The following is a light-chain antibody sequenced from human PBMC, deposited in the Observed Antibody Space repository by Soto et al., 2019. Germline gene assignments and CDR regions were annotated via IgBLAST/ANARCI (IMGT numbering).Light chain of an antibody. CDR2: DAS. CDR1: QSVSSSY. J-gene: IGKJ2*01. Sequence: EIVLTQSPGTLSLSPGERATLSCRASQSVSSSYLAWYQQKPGQAPRLLIYDASSRATGIPDRFSGSGSGTDFTLTISRLEPEDFAVYYCQQYGSSTMYTFGQGTKLEIK. V-gene: IGKV3-20*01. CDR3: QQYGSSTMYT.